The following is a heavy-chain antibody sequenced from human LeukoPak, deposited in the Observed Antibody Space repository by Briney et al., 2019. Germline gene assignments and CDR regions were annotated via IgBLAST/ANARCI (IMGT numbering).Heavy chain of an antibody. J-gene: IGHJ6*02. CDR3: ARDYSYGYYYYYGMDV. V-gene: IGHV3-30-3*01. CDR2: ISYDGSNK. CDR1: GFTYSSYA. Sequence: GGSLRLSCAASGFTYSSYAMHWVRQAPGKGLEWVAVISYDGSNKYYADSVKGRFTISRDNSKNTLYLQMNSLRAEDTAVYYCARDYSYGYYYYYGMDVWGQGTTVTVSS. D-gene: IGHD5-18*01.